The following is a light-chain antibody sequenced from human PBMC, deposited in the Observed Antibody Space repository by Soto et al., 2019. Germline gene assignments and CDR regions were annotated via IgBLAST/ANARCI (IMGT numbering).Light chain of an antibody. J-gene: IGLJ2*01. V-gene: IGLV2-14*01. CDR2: DVS. CDR3: SSYTANNTRV. CDR1: SSDVGGYNY. Sequence: QSVLTQPASVSGSPGQSITISCTGTSSDVGGYNYVSWYQQHPGKAPKLMIYDVSDRPSGVSNRFSGSKSGNTASLSISGLNAEDEDDYYCSSYTANNTRVFGGGTKVTVL.